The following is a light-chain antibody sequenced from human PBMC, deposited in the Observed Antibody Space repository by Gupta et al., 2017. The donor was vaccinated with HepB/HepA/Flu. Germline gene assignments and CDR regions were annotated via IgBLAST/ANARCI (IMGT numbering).Light chain of an antibody. CDR3: QQRSTWRT. V-gene: IGKV3-11*01. Sequence: EIVLTQSPATLSLSPGERATLSCRDSQSVSSYLAWYQQKPGQAPRLIIYDASNRATGIPARFSGSGYGKDFTLTSSRLEHEDFAVYYWQQRSTWRTFGQGTRMEIK. J-gene: IGKJ5*01. CDR1: QSVSSY. CDR2: DAS.